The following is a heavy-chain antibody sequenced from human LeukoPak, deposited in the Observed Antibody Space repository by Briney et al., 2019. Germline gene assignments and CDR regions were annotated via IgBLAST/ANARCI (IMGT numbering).Heavy chain of an antibody. D-gene: IGHD3-9*01. CDR2: IRYDGSNK. Sequence: PGGSLRLSCAASGFTFSSYGMHWVRQAPGKGLEWVAFIRYDGSNKYYADSVKGRFTISRDNSKNTLYLQMNSLRAEDTAVYYCAKGPTRKLRYFDWGYYYMDVWGKGTTVTISS. CDR1: GFTFSSYG. V-gene: IGHV3-30*02. CDR3: AKGPTRKLRYFDWGYYYMDV. J-gene: IGHJ6*03.